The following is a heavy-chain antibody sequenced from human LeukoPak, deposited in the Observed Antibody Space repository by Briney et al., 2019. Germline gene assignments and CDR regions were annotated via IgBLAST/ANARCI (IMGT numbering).Heavy chain of an antibody. CDR1: GFTFSSFW. CDR2: INSDGSST. J-gene: IGHJ4*02. V-gene: IGHV3-74*01. D-gene: IGHD1-26*01. CDR3: AAGDLGALDY. Sequence: GGSLRLSCAASGFTFSSFWMHWVRQVPGKGLVWVSHINSDGSSTSSADSVKGRFTISRDNSKNTLYLQMNSLRAEDTAVYYCAAGDLGALDYWGQGTLVTVSS.